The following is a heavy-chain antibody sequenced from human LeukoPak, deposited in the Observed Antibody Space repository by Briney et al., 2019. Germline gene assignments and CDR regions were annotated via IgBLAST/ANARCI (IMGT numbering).Heavy chain of an antibody. V-gene: IGHV3-74*01. Sequence: GGSLRLPCAASGFTFSTYWMHWVRQGPGKGLVWVSRINGDGSSSAYADSAKGRFTISRDNAKNTLYLQTDSLRAEDTAVYYCAREKEKSGVFDYWGQGTLVTVSS. CDR1: GFTFSTYW. CDR2: INGDGSSS. CDR3: AREKEKSGVFDY. J-gene: IGHJ4*01. D-gene: IGHD5-12*01.